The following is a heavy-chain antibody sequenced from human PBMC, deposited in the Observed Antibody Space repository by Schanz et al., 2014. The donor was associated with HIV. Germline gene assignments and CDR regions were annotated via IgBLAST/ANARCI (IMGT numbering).Heavy chain of an antibody. CDR2: ISSGSSHI. V-gene: IGHV3-21*01. J-gene: IGHJ6*02. Sequence: EVQLVQSGGGLVKPGGSLRLSCTASTFSSTFAWMSWVRQAPGKGLEWVSSISSGSSHIYNADSVKGRFTISRDNARNTLYLQMNSLRAEDTAVYYCARDKGDNWAGFYYYYGMDVWGQGTTVTVSS. CDR3: ARDKGDNWAGFYYYYGMDV. D-gene: IGHD1-20*01. CDR1: TFSSTFAW.